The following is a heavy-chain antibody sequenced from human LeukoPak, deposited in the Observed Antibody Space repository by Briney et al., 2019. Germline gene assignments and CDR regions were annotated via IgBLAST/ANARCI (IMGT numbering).Heavy chain of an antibody. D-gene: IGHD5-12*01. CDR2: IKQDGSEK. CDR1: GFTFSSYW. CDR3: IVAATGRGELDC. J-gene: IGHJ4*02. V-gene: IGHV3-7*01. Sequence: GGSLRLSCAASGFTFSSYWMSWVRQAPEKGLEWVANIKQDGSEKYYVDSVKGRFTISRDNAKNSLYLQMNSLRAEDTAVYYCIVAATGRGELDCWGQGTLVTVSS.